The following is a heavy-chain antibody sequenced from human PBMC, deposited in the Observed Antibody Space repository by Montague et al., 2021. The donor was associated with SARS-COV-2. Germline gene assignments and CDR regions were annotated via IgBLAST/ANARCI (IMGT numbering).Heavy chain of an antibody. CDR3: GGAAVIVPVACSGGICYSSPNWFDP. CDR1: GGSISSSSYY. J-gene: IGHJ5*02. V-gene: IGHV4-39*01. Sequence: SETLSLTCTVSGGSISSSSYYWGWIRQPPGKGLEWIGSIYDSGSTYYNPSLKSRVTISVDTTKNQFSLKLSPVTAADTAVYYCGGAAVIVPVACSGGICYSSPNWFDPWGQGTLVTVSS. D-gene: IGHD2-15*01. CDR2: IYDSGST.